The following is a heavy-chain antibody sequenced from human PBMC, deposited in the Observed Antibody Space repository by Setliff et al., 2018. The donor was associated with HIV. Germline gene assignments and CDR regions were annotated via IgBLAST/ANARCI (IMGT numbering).Heavy chain of an antibody. CDR2: VIPGLGIA. V-gene: IGHV1-69*10. CDR3: ARDAGYSGYAWNY. D-gene: IGHD5-12*01. Sequence: SVKVSCKASGYTFTSYGISWVRQAPGQGLEYMGGVIPGLGIAYYAQRFQGRVTITADESTSTVYMDLSSLRSEDTAMYYCARDAGYSGYAWNYWGQGTLVTVSS. J-gene: IGHJ4*02. CDR1: GYTFTSYG.